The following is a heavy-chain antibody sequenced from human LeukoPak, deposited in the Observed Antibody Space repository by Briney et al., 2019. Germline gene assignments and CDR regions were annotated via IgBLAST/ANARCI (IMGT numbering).Heavy chain of an antibody. D-gene: IGHD3-3*01. Sequence: ASVKVSCKASGYTFTGYYVHWVRQAPGQGLEWMGRINPNSGGTNYAQKFQGRVTMTRDTSISTAYMELSRLRSDDTAVYYCARAGVGVRFLEWLHDYWGQGTLVTVSS. J-gene: IGHJ4*02. V-gene: IGHV1-2*06. CDR1: GYTFTGYY. CDR3: ARAGVGVRFLEWLHDY. CDR2: INPNSGGT.